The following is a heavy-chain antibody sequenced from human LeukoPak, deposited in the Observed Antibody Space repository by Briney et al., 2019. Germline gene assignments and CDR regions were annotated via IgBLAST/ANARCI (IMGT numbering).Heavy chain of an antibody. Sequence: GGSLRLSCAASGFTFSSYAMSWVRQAPGKGLELDSAISGSGGSTYYADSVKGRFTISRDNSKNTLYLQMNSLRAEDTAVYYCAKVKNDILTGYYPYYFDYWGQGTLVTVSS. J-gene: IGHJ4*02. CDR3: AKVKNDILTGYYPYYFDY. CDR1: GFTFSSYA. D-gene: IGHD3-9*01. V-gene: IGHV3-23*01. CDR2: ISGSGGST.